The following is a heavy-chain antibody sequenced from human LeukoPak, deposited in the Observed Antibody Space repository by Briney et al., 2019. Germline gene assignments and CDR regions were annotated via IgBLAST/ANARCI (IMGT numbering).Heavy chain of an antibody. D-gene: IGHD2-8*01. CDR3: ARAYCANGVCLFDY. Sequence: ASVKVSCKASGYTFTGYYMHWVRQAPGQGLEWMGWISAYNGNTNFAEKFQGRVTMTTDSSTSTAYMELRSLGSDDTAVYYCARAYCANGVCLFDYWGQGTLVTVSS. CDR2: ISAYNGNT. V-gene: IGHV1-18*04. CDR1: GYTFTGYY. J-gene: IGHJ4*02.